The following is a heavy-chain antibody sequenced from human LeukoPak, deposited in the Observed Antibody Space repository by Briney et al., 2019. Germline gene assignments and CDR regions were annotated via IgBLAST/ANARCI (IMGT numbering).Heavy chain of an antibody. D-gene: IGHD3-22*01. V-gene: IGHV5-10-1*01. CDR2: IDPSDSYT. Sequence: KRGESLKISCKGSGYSFTSYWISWVRPMPGKGLEWMGRIDPSDSYTNHSPSFQGHVTISADKSISTAYLQWSSLKASDTAMYYCARRSEVRGYYYYFDYWGQGTLVTVSS. J-gene: IGHJ4*02. CDR1: GYSFTSYW. CDR3: ARRSEVRGYYYYFDY.